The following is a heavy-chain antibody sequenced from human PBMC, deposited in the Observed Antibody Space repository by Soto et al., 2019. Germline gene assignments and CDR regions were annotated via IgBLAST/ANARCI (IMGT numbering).Heavy chain of an antibody. V-gene: IGHV4-34*01. J-gene: IGHJ2*01. CDR1: GGSFSGYY. CDR2: INHRGST. D-gene: IGHD3-10*01. CDR3: AHVLTMENTVRYCVF. Sequence: QVKLQQWGAGLLKPSETLSLTCAVYGGSFSGYYWSWISQPPGTGLGWIGEINHRGSTKYNPTLNKAISTAENTSKGILTLKRSSVTAPDTGVYYCAHVLTMENTVRYCVFWGRNTLF.